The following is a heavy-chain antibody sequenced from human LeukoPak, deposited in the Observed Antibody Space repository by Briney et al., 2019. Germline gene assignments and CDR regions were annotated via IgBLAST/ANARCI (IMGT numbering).Heavy chain of an antibody. D-gene: IGHD6-6*01. CDR2: ISAYNGNT. J-gene: IGHJ6*02. CDR1: GGTFSSYA. V-gene: IGHV1-18*01. Sequence: ASVKVSCKASGGTFSSYAISWVRQAPGQGLEWMGWISAYNGNTNYAQKLQGRVTMTTDTSTSTAYMELRSLRSDDTAVYYCARDLVAARKPYYYYGMDVWGQGTTVTVSS. CDR3: ARDLVAARKPYYYYGMDV.